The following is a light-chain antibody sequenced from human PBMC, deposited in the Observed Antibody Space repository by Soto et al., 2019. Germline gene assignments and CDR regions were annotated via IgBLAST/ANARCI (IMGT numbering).Light chain of an antibody. Sequence: IQISRSPATLSASLGEKVTITCRASQSISSWLAWYQQKPGKVPKLPFDDASSLESGVPSRFSGSGSGTEFTLTISSLQPDDFATYSCQQYNTYPWTFGQGTKV. V-gene: IGKV1-5*01. CDR1: QSISSW. CDR3: QQYNTYPWT. J-gene: IGKJ1*01. CDR2: DAS.